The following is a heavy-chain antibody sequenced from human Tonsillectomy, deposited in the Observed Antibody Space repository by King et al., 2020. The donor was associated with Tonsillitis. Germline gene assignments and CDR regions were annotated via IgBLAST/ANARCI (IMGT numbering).Heavy chain of an antibody. D-gene: IGHD1-26*01. CDR3: ARRRVGRSYYYGMDV. J-gene: IGHJ6*02. CDR1: GYSFTSYW. Sequence: QLVQSGAEVKEPGESLKISCKGSGYSFTSYWIAWVRQMPGKGLEWMGIIYPGDSDTRYSPSFQGQVTFSVDKSISTAYLQWSSLKASDTAIYYCARRRVGRSYYYGMDVWGQGTTVTVFS. V-gene: IGHV5-51*01. CDR2: IYPGDSDT.